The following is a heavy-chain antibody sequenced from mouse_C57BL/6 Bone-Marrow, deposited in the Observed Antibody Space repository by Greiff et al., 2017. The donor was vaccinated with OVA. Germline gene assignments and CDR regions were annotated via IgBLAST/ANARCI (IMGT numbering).Heavy chain of an antibody. CDR2: ISYDGSN. CDR1: GYSITSGYY. D-gene: IGHD1-1*01. V-gene: IGHV3-6*01. CDR3: ARRGVVATRGFAY. J-gene: IGHJ3*01. Sequence: EVKLVESGPGLVKPSQSLSLTCSVTGYSITSGYYWNWIRQFPGNKLEWMGYISYDGSNNYNPSLKNRISLTRDTSTNQFFLKLNSVTTEDTATYCGARRGVVATRGFAYWGQGTLVTVSA.